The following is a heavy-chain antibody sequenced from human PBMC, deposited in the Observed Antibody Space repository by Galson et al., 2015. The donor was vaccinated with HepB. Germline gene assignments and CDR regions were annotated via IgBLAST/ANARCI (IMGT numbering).Heavy chain of an antibody. CDR2: IYSGGAT. CDR1: GFTVSNTH. CDR3: ASPFCTGGSCYPLWY. Sequence: SLRLSCAASGFTVSNTHMNWVRQAPGNGLEWVSVIYSGGATYYADPVKGRFTISRDNSKNTLYLHVNNLRAEDTAVYYCASPFCTGGSCYPLWYWGQGTLVTVSS. D-gene: IGHD2-15*01. V-gene: IGHV3-53*01. J-gene: IGHJ4*02.